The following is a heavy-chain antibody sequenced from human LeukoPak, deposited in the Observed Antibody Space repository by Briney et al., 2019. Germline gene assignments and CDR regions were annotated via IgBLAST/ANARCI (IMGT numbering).Heavy chain of an antibody. V-gene: IGHV1-2*02. CDR3: ARGRLGYCSGGSCQRLDY. D-gene: IGHD2-15*01. CDR1: GYTFTGYY. CDR2: INPNSGGT. Sequence: ASVKVSCKASGYTFTGYYMHWVRQAPGQGLEWMGWINPNSGGTNYAQKFQGRVTMTRDPSISTAYMELSRLRSDDTAVYYCARGRLGYCSGGSCQRLDYWGQGTLVTVSS. J-gene: IGHJ4*02.